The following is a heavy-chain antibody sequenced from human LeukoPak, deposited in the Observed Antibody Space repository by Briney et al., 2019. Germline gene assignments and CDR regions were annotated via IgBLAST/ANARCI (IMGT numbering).Heavy chain of an antibody. CDR2: ISGSGGST. V-gene: IGHV3-23*01. CDR1: GVSFTSSA. D-gene: IGHD2/OR15-2a*01. CDR3: AKVLNIYHYYGMDV. Sequence: GGSLRLSCAASGVSFTSSAMTWVRQAPGKGLEWVSGISGSGGSTDYADSVRGRFTISRDNSKNTLFLQMNSLRAEDTAVYYCAKVLNIYHYYGMDVWGQGTTVTVSS. J-gene: IGHJ6*02.